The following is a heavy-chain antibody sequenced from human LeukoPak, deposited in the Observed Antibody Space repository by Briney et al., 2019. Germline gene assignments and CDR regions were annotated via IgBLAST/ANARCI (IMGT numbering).Heavy chain of an antibody. V-gene: IGHV1-8*01. Sequence: DSVKVSCKASGYTFTSYDINWVRQATGQGLEWMGWMNPNSGNTGYAQKFQGRVTMTRNTSISTAYMELSSLRSEDTAVFYCARSSIQRYCSSTSCPYYYYMDVWGKGTTVTVSS. CDR1: GYTFTSYD. D-gene: IGHD2-2*01. CDR3: ARSSIQRYCSSTSCPYYYYMDV. CDR2: MNPNSGNT. J-gene: IGHJ6*03.